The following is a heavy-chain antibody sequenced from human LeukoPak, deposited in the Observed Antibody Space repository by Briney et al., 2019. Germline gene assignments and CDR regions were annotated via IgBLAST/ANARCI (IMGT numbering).Heavy chain of an antibody. CDR1: GFTFGSPW. D-gene: IGHD3-16*02. CDR3: ARGTAGYHSSYFDY. Sequence: GGSLRLSCAASGFTFGSPWMHWVRQAPGKGLVWVSRINSDGSATAYADSVKSRFTISRDNAENTLYLQMNSLRAEDTAVYYCARGTAGYHSSYFDYWGQGTLVTVSS. J-gene: IGHJ4*02. V-gene: IGHV3-74*01. CDR2: INSDGSAT.